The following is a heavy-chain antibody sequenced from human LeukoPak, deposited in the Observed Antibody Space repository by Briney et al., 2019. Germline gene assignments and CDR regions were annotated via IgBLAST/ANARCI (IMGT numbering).Heavy chain of an antibody. V-gene: IGHV4-4*07. D-gene: IGHD4-17*01. J-gene: IGHJ5*02. CDR3: TRDTGTTGEVKFDP. Sequence: NSSESLSLTCTVSGNSFGDYYWSWIRQPAGEGLEWIGRIYTSGSTTYNPSLKSRVTMSVDTSKSQFSLNLMSVTAADTAVYYCTRDTGTTGEVKFDPWGQGTLVTVSS. CDR1: GNSFGDYY. CDR2: IYTSGST.